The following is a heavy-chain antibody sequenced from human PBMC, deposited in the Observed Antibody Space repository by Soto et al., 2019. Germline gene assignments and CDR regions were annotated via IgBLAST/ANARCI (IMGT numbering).Heavy chain of an antibody. CDR3: AREGSGRYYYYYYGMDV. CDR2: IWYDGSNK. V-gene: IGHV3-33*01. Sequence: QVQLVESGGGVVQPGRSLRLSCAASGFTFSSYGMHWVRQAPGKGLEWVAVIWYDGSNKYYADSVKGRFTISRVNSKNTLYLQMNSLRAEDTAVYYCAREGSGRYYYYYYGMDVWGQGTTVTVSS. CDR1: GFTFSSYG. D-gene: IGHD1-26*01. J-gene: IGHJ6*02.